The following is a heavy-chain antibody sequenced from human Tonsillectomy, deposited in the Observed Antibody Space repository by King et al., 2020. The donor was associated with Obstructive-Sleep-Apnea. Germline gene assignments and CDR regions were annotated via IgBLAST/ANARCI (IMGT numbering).Heavy chain of an antibody. CDR3: ARDLVTHFDY. CDR1: GYTFTSYY. V-gene: IGHV1-46*01. D-gene: IGHD5-18*01. J-gene: IGHJ4*02. CDR2: INPRGGRP. Sequence: VQLVESGAEVKKPGASVKVSCKASGYTFTSYYMHWVRQAPGPVLEWMGIINPRGGRPSYVQKFQGRVTMTRDTSTSTVYMELSSLRSEDTAVYYCARDLVTHFDYWGQGTLVTVSS.